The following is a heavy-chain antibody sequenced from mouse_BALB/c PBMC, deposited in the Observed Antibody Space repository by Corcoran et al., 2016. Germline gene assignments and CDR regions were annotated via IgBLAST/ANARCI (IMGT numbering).Heavy chain of an antibody. CDR3: ARKSYYGDCFAY. J-gene: IGHJ3*01. V-gene: IGHV14-3*02. CDR2: IGPENGNT. CDR1: GVYIKDTY. Sequence: EVQLQQSGAELVKLGASVKLSCTASGVYIKDTYMHWVNQRPEQGMEWIGRIGPENGNTKYDPKFQGKAPITADTSSNTAYLQLSSLTSEDTSVYYCARKSYYGDCFAYWGQGTLVTVSA. D-gene: IGHD1-1*01.